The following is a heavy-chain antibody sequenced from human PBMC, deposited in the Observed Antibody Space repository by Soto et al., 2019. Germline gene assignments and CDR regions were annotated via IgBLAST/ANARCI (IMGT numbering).Heavy chain of an antibody. V-gene: IGHV3-30-3*01. CDR3: VKAVYLLDFDY. CDR1: GFTFSSYA. Sequence: GGSLRLSCAASGFTFSSYAMHWVRQAPGKGLEWGAVISYDGSNKYYADSVKGRFTISRDNSKNTLYLQMNSLRTEDTAVYYCVKAVYLLDFDYWGQGTLVTVSS. CDR2: ISYDGSNK. D-gene: IGHD2-8*01. J-gene: IGHJ4*02.